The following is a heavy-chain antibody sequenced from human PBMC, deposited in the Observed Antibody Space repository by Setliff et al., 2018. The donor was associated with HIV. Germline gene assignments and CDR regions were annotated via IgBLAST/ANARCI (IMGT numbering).Heavy chain of an antibody. CDR3: ARQMTIPGVAVTPVDY. D-gene: IGHD3-3*01. CDR1: GGSISSGSHY. J-gene: IGHJ4*02. Sequence: SETLSLTCTVSGGSISSGSHYWSWIRQSPGKGLEWIGYVFYNGDTAYNPSLKSRLTISVDTSKSQFSLKLTSVTAADTAVYYCARQMTIPGVAVTPVDYWGQGALVTVSS. CDR2: VFYNGDT. V-gene: IGHV4-61*01.